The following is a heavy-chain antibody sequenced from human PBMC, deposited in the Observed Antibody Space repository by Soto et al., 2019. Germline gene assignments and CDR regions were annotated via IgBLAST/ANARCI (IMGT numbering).Heavy chain of an antibody. CDR3: ASSIYSYCSSTSCLSDAFDI. CDR2: ISSSGSTI. V-gene: IGHV3-11*01. J-gene: IGHJ3*02. Sequence: GGSLRLSCAASGFTFSDYYMSWIRQAPGKGLEWVSYISSSGSTIYYADSVKGRFTISRDNAKNSLYLQMNSLRAEDTAVYYCASSIYSYCSSTSCLSDAFDIWDQGTMVTVSS. D-gene: IGHD2-2*01. CDR1: GFTFSDYY.